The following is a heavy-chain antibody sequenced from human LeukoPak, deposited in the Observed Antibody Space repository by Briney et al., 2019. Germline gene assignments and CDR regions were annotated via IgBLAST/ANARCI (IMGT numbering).Heavy chain of an antibody. Sequence: GASVKISCKTSGYTFTSYYMHWVRQAPGQGLEWMGIINPSDGSTRYAQKFQGRVTMTRDMSTSTVYMELSSLRSEDTAVYYCARDARDAGIDPWGQGTLVTVSS. D-gene: IGHD5-24*01. CDR2: INPSDGST. CDR3: ARDARDAGIDP. J-gene: IGHJ5*02. V-gene: IGHV1-46*01. CDR1: GYTFTSYY.